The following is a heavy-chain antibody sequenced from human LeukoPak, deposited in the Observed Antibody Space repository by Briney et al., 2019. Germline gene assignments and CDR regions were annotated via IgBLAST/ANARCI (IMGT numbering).Heavy chain of an antibody. CDR1: GGSISSSSYY. D-gene: IGHD1-26*01. Sequence: SETLSLTCTVSGGSISSSSYYWGWIRQPPGKGLEWIGSIYYSGSTNYNPSLRSRVTISLDTSENQFSLRLNSVTAADTAVYYCARGEYYYYYYMDVWGKGTTVTVSS. J-gene: IGHJ6*03. CDR2: IYYSGST. V-gene: IGHV4-39*07. CDR3: ARGEYYYYYYMDV.